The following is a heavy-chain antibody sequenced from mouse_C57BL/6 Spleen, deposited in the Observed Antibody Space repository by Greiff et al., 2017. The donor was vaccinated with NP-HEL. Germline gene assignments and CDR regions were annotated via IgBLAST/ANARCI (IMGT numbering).Heavy chain of an antibody. CDR1: GYTFTSYW. Sequence: QVQLQQSGAELVKPGASVTLSCKASGYTFTSYWMHWVKQRPGQGLEWIGMIHPNSGSTNYNEKFKGKATLTVDKSSSTAYMQLRRLTSEDSAVSDCSRGRYCDSGSHSWFAYWGQGTLVTVSA. CDR3: SRGRYCDSGSHSWFAY. CDR2: IHPNSGST. D-gene: IGHD1-3*01. V-gene: IGHV1-64*01. J-gene: IGHJ3*01.